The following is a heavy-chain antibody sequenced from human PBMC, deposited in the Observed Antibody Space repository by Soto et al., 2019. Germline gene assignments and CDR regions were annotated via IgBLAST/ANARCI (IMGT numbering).Heavy chain of an antibody. V-gene: IGHV3-9*01. Sequence: EVQLVESGGGLVQPGRSLRLSCAASGFTFDDYAMHWVRQRPGRGLEWVSGITWNSDEIGYPDSVKGRFSISIDNAKKYLYLQMNSLRPDYTALYYCAASRGYDSSGYSGYYYGMDVWGQGTTVTVSS. J-gene: IGHJ6*02. CDR2: ITWNSDEI. CDR3: AASRGYDSSGYSGYYYGMDV. CDR1: GFTFDDYA. D-gene: IGHD3-22*01.